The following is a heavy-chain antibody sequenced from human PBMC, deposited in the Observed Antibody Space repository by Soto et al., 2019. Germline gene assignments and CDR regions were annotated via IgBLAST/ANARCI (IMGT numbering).Heavy chain of an antibody. CDR1: GFTFSTYA. J-gene: IGHJ4*02. CDR3: AKGVRGRDYSVDYFDF. CDR2: ISDDGNNK. V-gene: IGHV3-30*18. Sequence: GGSLRLSCAASGFTFSTYAMYWVRQAPAKGLDGVAVISDDGNNKYYADSVEGQFTVSRDNSRNTLYLQMNSLRTEDTAVYYCAKGVRGRDYSVDYFDFWGQGALVTVSS. D-gene: IGHD4-17*01.